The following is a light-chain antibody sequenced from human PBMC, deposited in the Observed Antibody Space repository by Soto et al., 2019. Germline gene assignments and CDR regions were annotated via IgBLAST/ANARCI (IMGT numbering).Light chain of an antibody. J-gene: IGLJ1*01. CDR3: SLYTSSSTYV. CDR1: SSDVGGYNF. CDR2: DVV. Sequence: QSVLTQPASVSGSPGQSITISCSGTSSDVGGYNFVSWYQHHPGKAPKLMIYDVVNRPSGVSNRFSGSKSGNTASLTISGLQAEEEADYYCSLYTSSSTYVFGPAPKVTV. V-gene: IGLV2-14*01.